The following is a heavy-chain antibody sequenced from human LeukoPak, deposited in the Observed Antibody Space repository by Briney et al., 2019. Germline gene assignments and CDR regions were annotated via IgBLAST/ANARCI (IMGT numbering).Heavy chain of an antibody. V-gene: IGHV4-39*07. CDR3: ARLPYYYGSGTYYYYGMDV. Sequence: PSETLSLTCTVSGGSISSSSYYWGWIRQPPGKGLEWIGSIYYSGSTYYNPSLKSRVTISVDTSKNQFSLKLSSVTAADTAVYYCARLPYYYGSGTYYYYGMDVWGQGTTVTVSS. D-gene: IGHD3-10*01. J-gene: IGHJ6*02. CDR2: IYYSGST. CDR1: GGSISSSSYY.